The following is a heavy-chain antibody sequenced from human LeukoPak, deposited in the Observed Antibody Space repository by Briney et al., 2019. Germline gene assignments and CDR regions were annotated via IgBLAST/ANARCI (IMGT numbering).Heavy chain of an antibody. CDR2: ISSSSSYI. V-gene: IGHV3-21*01. CDR1: GFTFSSYS. Sequence: GGSLRLSCAASGFTFSSYSMNWVRQAPGKGLEWVSSISSSSSYIYYADSVKGRFTISRDNAKNSLYLQMNGLRAEDTAVYYCAREPSDKLAAAGFDYWGQGTLVTVSS. CDR3: AREPSDKLAAAGFDY. J-gene: IGHJ4*02. D-gene: IGHD6-13*01.